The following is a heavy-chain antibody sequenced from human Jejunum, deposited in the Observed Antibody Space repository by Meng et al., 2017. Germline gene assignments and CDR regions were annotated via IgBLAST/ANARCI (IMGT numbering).Heavy chain of an antibody. D-gene: IGHD3-10*01. CDR1: GFTLSSHS. CDR2: TSYDGSNK. Sequence: LSLTCAASGFTLSSHSMHWVRQAPGKGLEWVAVTSYDGSNKYYADSVKGRFTISRDKSKNTLYLQMNSLRAEDTAVYYCARDQGLGELQAVRDYYYGLDVWGQGTTVTVSS. V-gene: IGHV3-30*04. CDR3: ARDQGLGELQAVRDYYYGLDV. J-gene: IGHJ6*02.